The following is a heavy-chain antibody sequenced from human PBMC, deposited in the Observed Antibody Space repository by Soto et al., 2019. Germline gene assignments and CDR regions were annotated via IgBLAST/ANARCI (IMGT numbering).Heavy chain of an antibody. CDR3: ASYSYGNYYDYNGLDV. D-gene: IGHD5-18*01. CDR1: GYSFTSYW. J-gene: IGHJ6*02. V-gene: IGHV5-10-1*01. Sequence: PGESLKISCKGSGYSFTSYWINWVRQMPGKGLEWMGRIDPSDSYTDYSPSFQGHVTISADKSINTAYLQWSSLEASDTASYYCASYSYGNYYDYNGLDVWGQGTTVTVSS. CDR2: IDPSDSYT.